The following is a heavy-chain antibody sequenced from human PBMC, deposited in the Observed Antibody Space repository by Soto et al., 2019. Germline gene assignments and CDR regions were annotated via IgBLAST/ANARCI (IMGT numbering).Heavy chain of an antibody. J-gene: IGHJ6*02. Sequence: GASVKVSCKASGYTFTSYYMHWVRQAPGQGLEWMGWMNPNSGNTGYAQKFQGRVTMTRNTSISTAYMELSSLRSEDTAVYYCAREGLVLVPTTVNSDYYYYAMDVWGQGTTVTVSS. D-gene: IGHD2-2*01. CDR2: MNPNSGNT. V-gene: IGHV1-8*02. CDR1: GYTFTSYY. CDR3: AREGLVLVPTTVNSDYYYYAMDV.